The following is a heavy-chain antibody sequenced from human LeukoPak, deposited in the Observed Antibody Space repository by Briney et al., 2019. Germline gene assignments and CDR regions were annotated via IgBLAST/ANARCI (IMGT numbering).Heavy chain of an antibody. CDR1: GYTFTSYD. Sequence: GASVKVSCKASGYTFTSYDINWVRQATGQGPEWVGWMNPNSGNTGYAQKFQGRVTMTRNTSISTAYVELSSLRSEDTAVYYCARGLAAAGTRYWGQGTLVTVSS. D-gene: IGHD6-13*01. CDR3: ARGLAAAGTRY. CDR2: MNPNSGNT. V-gene: IGHV1-8*01. J-gene: IGHJ4*02.